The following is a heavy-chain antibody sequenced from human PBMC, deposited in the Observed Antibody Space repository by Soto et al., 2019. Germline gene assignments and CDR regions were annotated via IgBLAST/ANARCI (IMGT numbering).Heavy chain of an antibody. V-gene: IGHV2-5*02. CDR1: GISLSTDAVG. CDR3: AHRGEVATIISDAFDI. Sequence: QITLKESGPTLVKPTQTLTLSCTFSGISLSTDAVGVAWIREPPGKALEWLALIYWDDDKRYSPSLKSRLTIIKDTSKNQAVLTMTNMDPVDTATYYCAHRGEVATIISDAFDIWGPGTSVTVSS. D-gene: IGHD5-12*01. CDR2: IYWDDDK. J-gene: IGHJ3*02.